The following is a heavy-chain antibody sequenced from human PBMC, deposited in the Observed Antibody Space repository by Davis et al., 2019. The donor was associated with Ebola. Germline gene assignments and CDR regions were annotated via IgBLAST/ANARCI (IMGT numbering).Heavy chain of an antibody. CDR2: ISSSSSYI. Sequence: GESLKISCVGSGFTFSDYSMNWVRQAPGKGLEWVSSISSSSSYIYYADSVKGRFTISRDNAKNSLYLQMNSLRAEDTAVYYCARDRRGYCSSTSCYTDGMDVWGQGTTVTVSS. CDR1: GFTFSDYS. J-gene: IGHJ6*02. CDR3: ARDRRGYCSSTSCYTDGMDV. V-gene: IGHV3-21*01. D-gene: IGHD2-2*02.